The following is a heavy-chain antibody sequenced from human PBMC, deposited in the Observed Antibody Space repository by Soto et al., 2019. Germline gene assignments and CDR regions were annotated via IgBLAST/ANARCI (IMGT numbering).Heavy chain of an antibody. CDR3: AIYQEFVVVPAAEPNWFYP. J-gene: IGHJ5*02. D-gene: IGHD2-2*01. CDR1: GGSISSYY. CDR2: IYYSGST. V-gene: IGHV4-59*01. Sequence: PSETLSLTCTVSGGSISSYYWSWIRQPPGKGLEWIGYIYYSGSTNYNPSLKSRVTISVDTSKNQFSLKLSSVTVADTAVYYCAIYQEFVVVPAAEPNWFYPWGQGTLVTVSS.